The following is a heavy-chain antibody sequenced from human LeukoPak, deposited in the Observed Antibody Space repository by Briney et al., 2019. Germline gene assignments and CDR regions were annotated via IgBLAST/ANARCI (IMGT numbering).Heavy chain of an antibody. CDR1: GGSISSYY. J-gene: IGHJ5*02. D-gene: IGHD4-17*01. Sequence: SETLSLTCTVSGGSISSYYWSWIRQPPGKGLEWIGYIYYSGSTNYNPSLKSRVTISVDTSKNQFSLKLSSVTAADTAVYYCARDRPGDDYGHYRWFDPWGQGTLVTVSS. CDR2: IYYSGST. CDR3: ARDRPGDDYGHYRWFDP. V-gene: IGHV4-59*01.